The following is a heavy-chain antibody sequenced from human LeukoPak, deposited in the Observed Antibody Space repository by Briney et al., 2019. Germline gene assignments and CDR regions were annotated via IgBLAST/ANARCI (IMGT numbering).Heavy chain of an antibody. D-gene: IGHD3-10*01. V-gene: IGHV1-69*01. Sequence: SVKVSCTASGGTFRSAAMSWVRQAPGQGLEWVGHIILMFGTTTYAQKFQGRVTVTADESTRTVYMEMNRLTSDDTAIYYCTRDEHKGSATFNYWGQGTLVIVSS. CDR2: IILMFGTT. CDR1: GGTFRSAA. CDR3: TRDEHKGSATFNY. J-gene: IGHJ4*02.